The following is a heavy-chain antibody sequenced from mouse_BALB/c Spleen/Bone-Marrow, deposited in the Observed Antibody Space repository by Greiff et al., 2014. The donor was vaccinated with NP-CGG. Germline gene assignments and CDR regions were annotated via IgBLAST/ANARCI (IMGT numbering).Heavy chain of an antibody. CDR3: ANYYGSSSY. CDR1: GYTFTSSW. Sequence: QVQLQQSGSVLVRPGASVKLSCKASGYTFTSSWMHWAKQRPGQGLEWIGEIHPNSGNTNYNEKFKGKATPTVDTSSSTAYVDLSSLTSEDSAVYYCANYYGSSSYWGQGTTHTVSS. V-gene: IGHV1S130*01. D-gene: IGHD1-1*01. J-gene: IGHJ2*01. CDR2: IHPNSGNT.